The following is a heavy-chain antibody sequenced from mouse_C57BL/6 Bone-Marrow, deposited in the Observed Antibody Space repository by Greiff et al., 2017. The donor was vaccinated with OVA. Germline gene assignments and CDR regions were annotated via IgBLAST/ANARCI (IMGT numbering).Heavy chain of an antibody. CDR1: GYTFTDYY. Sequence: QVQLQQSGAELVRPGASVKLSCKASGYTFTDYYINWVKQRPGQGLEWIARIYPGSGNTYYNEKFKGKATLTAEKSSSTAYMQLSSLTSEDSAVYFCARSGYYYGWYFDVWGTGTTVTVSS. CDR3: ARSGYYYGWYFDV. V-gene: IGHV1-76*01. D-gene: IGHD1-1*01. CDR2: IYPGSGNT. J-gene: IGHJ1*03.